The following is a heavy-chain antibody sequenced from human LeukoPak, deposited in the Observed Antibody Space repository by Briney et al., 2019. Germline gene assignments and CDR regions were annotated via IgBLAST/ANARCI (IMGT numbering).Heavy chain of an antibody. J-gene: IGHJ4*02. Sequence: GESLKISCKGSGYSFTSYWIYWVRQMPGKGLEWMGRIDPSDSYTNYSPSFQGHVTISTDKSITTAYLQWSSLTASDTAMYYCARSGYSSSPLDHWGQGTLVTVSS. D-gene: IGHD6-13*01. CDR2: IDPSDSYT. CDR3: ARSGYSSSPLDH. V-gene: IGHV5-10-1*01. CDR1: GYSFTSYW.